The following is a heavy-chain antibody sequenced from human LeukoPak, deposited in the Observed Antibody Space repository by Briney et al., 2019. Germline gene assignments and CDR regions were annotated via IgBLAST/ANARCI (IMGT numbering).Heavy chain of an antibody. CDR3: ARGVRFSSSAHYYYYYYMDV. V-gene: IGHV4-34*01. D-gene: IGHD6-6*01. J-gene: IGHJ6*03. CDR1: GGSFSGYY. CDR2: INHSGST. Sequence: PSETLSLTCAVYGGSFSGYYWSWIRQPPGNGLEWIGEINHSGSTNYNPSLKSRVTISVDTSKNQFSLKLSSVTAADTAVYYCARGVRFSSSAHYYYYYYMDVWGKGTTVTVSS.